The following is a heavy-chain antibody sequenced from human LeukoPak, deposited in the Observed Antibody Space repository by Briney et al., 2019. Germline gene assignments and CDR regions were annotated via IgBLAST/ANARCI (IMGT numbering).Heavy chain of an antibody. D-gene: IGHD7-27*01. CDR1: GFTFSNAW. J-gene: IGHJ4*02. Sequence: PGGSLRLSCAASGFTFSNAWMSWVRQAPGKGLEWVGRIKSKTDGGTTDYAAPVKGRFTISRDDSKNTLYLQMNSLRDEDTALYYCARDHNWGFDYWGQGTLVTVSS. V-gene: IGHV3-15*01. CDR3: ARDHNWGFDY. CDR2: IKSKTDGGTT.